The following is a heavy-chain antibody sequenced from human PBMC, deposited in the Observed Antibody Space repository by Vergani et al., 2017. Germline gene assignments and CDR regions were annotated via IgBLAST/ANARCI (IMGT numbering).Heavy chain of an antibody. Sequence: EVQLVESGGGLVKPGGSLRLSCAASGFTFSSYSMNWVRQAPGKGLEWVSSISSSSSYIYYADSVKGRFTISRDNAKNSLYLQMNSLRAEDTAVYYCARDTSGWRPMGYYYYGMDVWGQGTTVTVSS. D-gene: IGHD6-19*01. CDR3: ARDTSGWRPMGYYYYGMDV. V-gene: IGHV3-21*01. CDR1: GFTFSSYS. J-gene: IGHJ6*02. CDR2: ISSSSSYI.